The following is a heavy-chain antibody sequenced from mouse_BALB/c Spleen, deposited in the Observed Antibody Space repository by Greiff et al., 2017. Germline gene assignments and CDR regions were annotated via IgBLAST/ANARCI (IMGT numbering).Heavy chain of an antibody. V-gene: IGHV5-15*02. CDR3: ARDQNDGYYRAMDY. Sequence: EVKLMESGGGLVQPGGSRKLSCAASGFTFSDYGMAWVRQAPGKGPEWVAFISNLAYSSYYADTVTGRFTISRENAKNTLYLEMSSLRSEDTAMYYCARDQNDGYYRAMDYWGQGTSVTVSS. J-gene: IGHJ4*01. D-gene: IGHD2-3*01. CDR2: ISNLAYSS. CDR1: GFTFSDYG.